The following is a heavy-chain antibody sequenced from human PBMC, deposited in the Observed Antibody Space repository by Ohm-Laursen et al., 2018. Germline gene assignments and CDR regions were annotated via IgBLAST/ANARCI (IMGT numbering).Heavy chain of an antibody. D-gene: IGHD4/OR15-4a*01. Sequence: ASVKVSCKSSGYTFTSYDINWVRQATGQGLEWMGWMNPNSGNTGYAQKFQGRVTMTRNTSISTAYMELSSLRSEDTAVYYCARRGLSYGGSDYWGQGTLVTVSS. V-gene: IGHV1-8*01. CDR1: GYTFTSYD. J-gene: IGHJ4*02. CDR3: ARRGLSYGGSDY. CDR2: MNPNSGNT.